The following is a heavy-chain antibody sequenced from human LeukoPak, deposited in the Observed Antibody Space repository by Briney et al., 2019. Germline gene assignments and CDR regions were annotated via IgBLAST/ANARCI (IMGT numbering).Heavy chain of an antibody. D-gene: IGHD3-16*01. CDR2: ITASGGST. Sequence: GVSLRLSCAASGLTFSTYAMSWVRQAPGKGLEWVSAITASGGSTYYADSVKGRFTISRDNSKNTLNLQMNSLRAEDTAVYYCAKHEGGSMNVWGQGTTVTVSS. CDR3: AKHEGGSMNV. V-gene: IGHV3-23*01. CDR1: GLTFSTYA. J-gene: IGHJ6*02.